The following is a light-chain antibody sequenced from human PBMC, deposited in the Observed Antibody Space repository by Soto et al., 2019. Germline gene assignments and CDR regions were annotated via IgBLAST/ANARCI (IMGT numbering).Light chain of an antibody. J-gene: IGKJ5*01. CDR1: QSLVHSDGIAY. Sequence: DDVMTQYPLSLPITLGQPASISCRSNQSLVHSDGIAYFSWFQQRPGRSQRRLIYKVSNRDSGVQARFSGSGSGTDFALKISRVEAEDVGVYYCLQGTHWPITFGQGTRLEI. V-gene: IGKV2-30*02. CDR2: KVS. CDR3: LQGTHWPIT.